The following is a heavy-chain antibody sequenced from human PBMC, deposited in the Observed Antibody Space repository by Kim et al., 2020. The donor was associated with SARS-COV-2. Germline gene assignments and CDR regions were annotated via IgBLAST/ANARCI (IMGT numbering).Heavy chain of an antibody. CDR1: GYSFTSYW. CDR3: ARHLSPAAISHYYYYGMDV. CDR2: IYPGDSDT. D-gene: IGHD2-2*02. J-gene: IGHJ6*02. Sequence: GESLKISCKGSGYSFTSYWIGWVRQMPGKGLEWMGIIYPGDSDTRYSPSFQGQVTISADKSISTAYLQWSSLKASDTAMYYCARHLSPAAISHYYYYGMDVWGQGTTVTVSS. V-gene: IGHV5-51*01.